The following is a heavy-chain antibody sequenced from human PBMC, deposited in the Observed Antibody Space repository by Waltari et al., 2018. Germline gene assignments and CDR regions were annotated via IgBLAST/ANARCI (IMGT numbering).Heavy chain of an antibody. J-gene: IGHJ3*02. V-gene: IGHV4-38-2*01. D-gene: IGHD6-19*01. Sequence: QVQLQESGPGLVKPSETLSLTCAVSGYSISSGYYWGWIRQPPGKGLEWIGSIYHSGSTYSNPSLKIRVTISVDPSKNQFSLKRSSVTAADTAVYYCASYSAAVAGKGVSDAFDIWGQGTMVTVSS. CDR2: IYHSGST. CDR3: ASYSAAVAGKGVSDAFDI. CDR1: GYSISSGYY.